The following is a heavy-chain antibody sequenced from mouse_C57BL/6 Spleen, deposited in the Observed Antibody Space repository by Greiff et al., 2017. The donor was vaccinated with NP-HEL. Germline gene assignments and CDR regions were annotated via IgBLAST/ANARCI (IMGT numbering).Heavy chain of an antibody. CDR2: IYPGDGDT. CDR1: GYAFSSSW. J-gene: IGHJ4*01. CDR3: ARRGSYYAMDY. V-gene: IGHV1-82*01. Sequence: VQLQQSGPELVKPGASVKISCKASGYAFSSSWMNWVKPRPGKGLEWIGRIYPGDGDTNYNGKFKGKATLTADKSSSTAYMQRSSLSDEDSAVYVCARRGSYYAMDYWGQGTSVTVSS.